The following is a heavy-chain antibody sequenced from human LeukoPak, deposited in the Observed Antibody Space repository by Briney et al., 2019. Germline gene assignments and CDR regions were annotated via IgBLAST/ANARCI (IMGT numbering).Heavy chain of an antibody. V-gene: IGHV3-30*04. D-gene: IGHD3-16*01. CDR3: ARYGGFLDY. CDR2: ISYDGRNQ. Sequence: PGGSLRLSCAASGFIFSNYAMHWVRQAPGKGLEWVAVISYDGRNQYYADSVKGRFTVSRDNSKSTLHLQMNSLRGEDTAVYNCARYGGFLDYWGQGTLVTVSS. CDR1: GFIFSNYA. J-gene: IGHJ4*02.